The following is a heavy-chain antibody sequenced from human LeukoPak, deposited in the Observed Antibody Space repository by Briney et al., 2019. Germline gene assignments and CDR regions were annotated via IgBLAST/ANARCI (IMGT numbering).Heavy chain of an antibody. CDR1: GGSFSGYY. Sequence: SETLSLTCAVSGGSFSGYYWSWIRQPPGKGLEWIGEINHSGSTNYNPSLKSRVTISVDTSKNQFSLKLSSVTAADTAVYYCAILVVVAVLDYWGQGTLVTVSS. D-gene: IGHD2-15*01. V-gene: IGHV4-34*01. CDR3: AILVVVAVLDY. CDR2: INHSGST. J-gene: IGHJ4*02.